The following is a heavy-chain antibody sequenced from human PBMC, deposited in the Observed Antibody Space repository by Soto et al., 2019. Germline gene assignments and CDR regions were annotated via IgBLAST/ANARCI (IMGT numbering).Heavy chain of an antibody. CDR2: INHSGSN. V-gene: IGHV4-34*01. J-gene: IGHJ3*02. Sequence: SETLSLTCVVSGGSFSTYYYNWIRQSPGKGLEWIGEINHSGSNNYSPSLKSRVTVSLDTSKNHFSLKLTSVTAADTAVYYCARGGSNDWQVAFDIWGQGTMVTVSS. D-gene: IGHD3-9*01. CDR3: ARGGSNDWQVAFDI. CDR1: GGSFSTYY.